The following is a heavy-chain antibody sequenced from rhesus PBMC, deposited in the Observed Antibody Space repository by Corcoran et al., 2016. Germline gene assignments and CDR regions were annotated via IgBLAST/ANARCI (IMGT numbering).Heavy chain of an antibody. CDR3: AREGTYNFWTGYPFDY. CDR1: GGSISSNY. V-gene: IGHV4-173*01. D-gene: IGHD3-3*01. CDR2: IFGSCGST. Sequence: QLQLQESGPGLVKPSETLSLTCAVSGGSISSNYWSWIRQPPGKGLEWIGRIFGSCGSTDYNPSLKSRVTISTDTSKNQFSLKLSSVTAADTAVYYCAREGTYNFWTGYPFDYWGQGVLVTVSS. J-gene: IGHJ4*01.